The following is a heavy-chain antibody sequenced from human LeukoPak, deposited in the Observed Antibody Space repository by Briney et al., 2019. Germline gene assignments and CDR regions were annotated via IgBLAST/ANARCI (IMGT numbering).Heavy chain of an antibody. Sequence: SETLSLTCTVSGATISSSSYFWAWIRQVPGQGPVWVGSIYYSGTTYYPPSLKSRVTITVDTSKNQFALKLSSVTAADTAVYYCARLVSLYGDFDYWGQGTLVTVSS. D-gene: IGHD4-17*01. CDR3: ARLVSLYGDFDY. J-gene: IGHJ4*02. CDR1: GATISSSSYF. V-gene: IGHV4-39*01. CDR2: IYYSGTT.